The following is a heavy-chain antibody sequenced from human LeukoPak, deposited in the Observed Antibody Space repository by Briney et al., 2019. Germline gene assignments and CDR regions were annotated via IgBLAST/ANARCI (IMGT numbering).Heavy chain of an antibody. J-gene: IGHJ4*02. Sequence: GRSLRLSCAASGLTFSSYGMHWVRQAPGKGLEWVAVIWYDGSNKYYADSVKGRFTISRDNSKNTLYLQMNSLRAEDTAVYYCAKDHFAGFDYWGQGTLVTVSS. CDR2: IWYDGSNK. CDR3: AKDHFAGFDY. D-gene: IGHD3-10*01. CDR1: GLTFSSYG. V-gene: IGHV3-33*06.